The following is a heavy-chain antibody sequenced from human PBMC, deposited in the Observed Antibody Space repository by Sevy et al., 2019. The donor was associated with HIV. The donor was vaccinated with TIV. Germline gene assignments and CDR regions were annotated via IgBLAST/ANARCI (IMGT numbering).Heavy chain of an antibody. D-gene: IGHD1-26*01. J-gene: IGHJ4*02. Sequence: GGSLRLSCEASEFTFSSYGMHWVRQAPGKGLEWVAFVRFDGSFRTYAGSVKGRFSISRDNSRTVLYLQMNSLTTEDTAVYYCAKEHGVWESTLRLANDYWGQGALVTVSS. CDR2: VRFDGSFR. CDR1: EFTFSSYG. CDR3: AKEHGVWESTLRLANDY. V-gene: IGHV3-30*02.